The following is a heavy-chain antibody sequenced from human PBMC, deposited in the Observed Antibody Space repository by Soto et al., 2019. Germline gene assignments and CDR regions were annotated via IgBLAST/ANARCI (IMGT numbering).Heavy chain of an antibody. CDR2: INHSGST. J-gene: IGHJ3*02. CDR1: GGSFSGYY. D-gene: IGHD4-17*01. CDR3: ARPHGPRSDAFDI. V-gene: IGHV4-34*01. Sequence: PSETLSLTCAVYGGSFSGYYWSWIRQPPGKGLEWIGEINHSGSTNYNPSLKSRVTISVDTSKNQFTLKLSSVTAADTAVYYCARPHGPRSDAFDIWGQGTMVTVSS.